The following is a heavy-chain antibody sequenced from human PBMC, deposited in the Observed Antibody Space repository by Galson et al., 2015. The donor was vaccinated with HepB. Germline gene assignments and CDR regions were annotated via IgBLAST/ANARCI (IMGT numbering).Heavy chain of an antibody. J-gene: IGHJ4*02. D-gene: IGHD1-26*01. CDR3: ARDDLIVGANPDY. Sequence: SVKVSWKAVGYTFDTYGITWVRQAPGQGLEWMGWIRVSNGNTTYAQKFQDRVTMTADRGTRTAYMEVTSLRSEDTAVYYCARDDLIVGANPDYWGQGTLVIVSS. CDR1: GYTFDTYG. V-gene: IGHV1-18*01. CDR2: IRVSNGNT.